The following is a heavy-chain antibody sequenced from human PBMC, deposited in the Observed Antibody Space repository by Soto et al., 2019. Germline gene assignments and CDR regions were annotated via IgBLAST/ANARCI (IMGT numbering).Heavy chain of an antibody. CDR1: GGSISSYY. D-gene: IGHD4-17*01. V-gene: IGHV4-59*01. J-gene: IGHJ4*02. CDR2: IYYSGST. Sequence: QVQLQESGPGLVKPSETLSLTCTVSGGSISSYYWSWIRQPPGKGLEWIGYIYYSGSTNYNPSLKSRVTISVDTSKNQFSLKLSSVTAADTAVYYCASVKRGAYGDYIYYFDYWGQGTLVTVSS. CDR3: ASVKRGAYGDYIYYFDY.